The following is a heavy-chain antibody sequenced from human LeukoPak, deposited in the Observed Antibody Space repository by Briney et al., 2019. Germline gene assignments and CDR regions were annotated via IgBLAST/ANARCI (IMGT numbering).Heavy chain of an antibody. D-gene: IGHD3-10*01. CDR2: LIPILGIA. CDR3: ARSAGGALSPSYFDY. J-gene: IGHJ4*02. Sequence: SVKVSCKASGYTFTSYAISWVRQAPGQGLEWMGRLIPILGIANYAQRFQGRVTITADKSTTTAYMELSSLSSEDTAVYYCARSAGGALSPSYFDYRGQGTLVTVSS. CDR1: GYTFTSYA. V-gene: IGHV1-69*04.